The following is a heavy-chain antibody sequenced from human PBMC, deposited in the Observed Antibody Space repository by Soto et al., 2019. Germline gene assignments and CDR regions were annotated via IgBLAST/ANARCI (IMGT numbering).Heavy chain of an antibody. V-gene: IGHV3-23*01. Sequence: GGSLRLSCAASGFTFSSYAMSWVRQAPGKGLEWVSAISGSGGSTYYADSVKGRFTISRDNSKNTLYLQMNSLRAEDTAVYYCAKVPYSANSGRTLDYWGQGTLVTVSS. CDR2: ISGSGGST. CDR3: AKVPYSANSGRTLDY. D-gene: IGHD3-22*01. CDR1: GFTFSSYA. J-gene: IGHJ4*02.